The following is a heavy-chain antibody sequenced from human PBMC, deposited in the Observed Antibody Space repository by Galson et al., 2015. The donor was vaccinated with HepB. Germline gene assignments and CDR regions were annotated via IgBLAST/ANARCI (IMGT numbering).Heavy chain of an antibody. CDR1: GFTLSSYG. Sequence: SLRLSCAASGFTLSSYGMHWVRQAPGKGLEWVAFIRYDGSNKYYADSVKGRFTISRDNSKNTLYLQMNSLRAEDTAVYYCAKDRYGEPNWYFDLWGRGTLVTVSS. D-gene: IGHD4-17*01. V-gene: IGHV3-30*02. CDR3: AKDRYGEPNWYFDL. J-gene: IGHJ2*01. CDR2: IRYDGSNK.